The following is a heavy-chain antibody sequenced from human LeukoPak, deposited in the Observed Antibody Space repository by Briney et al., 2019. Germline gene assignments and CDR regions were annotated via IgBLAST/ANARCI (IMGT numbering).Heavy chain of an antibody. D-gene: IGHD4-23*01. CDR3: ARTSSDYGGFDY. CDR1: GFTFSSYA. CDR2: INWNGGST. Sequence: GGSLRLSCAASGFTFSSYAMHWVRQAPGKGLEWVSGINWNGGSTGYADSVKGRFTISRDNAKNSLYLQMNSLRAEDTALYYCARTSSDYGGFDYWGQGTLVTVSS. V-gene: IGHV3-20*04. J-gene: IGHJ4*02.